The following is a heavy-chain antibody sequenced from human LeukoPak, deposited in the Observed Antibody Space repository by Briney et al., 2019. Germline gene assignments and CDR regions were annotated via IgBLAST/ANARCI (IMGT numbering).Heavy chain of an antibody. CDR2: MNPNSGNT. V-gene: IGHV1-8*01. D-gene: IGHD3-10*01. CDR3: VRGGTLVRGVTLLSGTDV. CDR1: GYTFANYD. Sequence: ASVKVSCKTSGYTFANYDINWVRQATGQGLEWMGWMNPNSGNTGFAQNFQGRLTMTRDTSISTAYMDLSSLRSEDTAVYFCVRGGTLVRGVTLLSGTDVWGQGTTVTVSS. J-gene: IGHJ6*02.